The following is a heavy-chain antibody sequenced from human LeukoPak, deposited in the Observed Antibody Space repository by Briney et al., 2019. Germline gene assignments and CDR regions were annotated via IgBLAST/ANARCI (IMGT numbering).Heavy chain of an antibody. Sequence: SETLSLTCTVSGGSISSGGYYWIWIRPHPGKGLEWIGYIYCSGSTYYNPSLKTRVNMSVDTSKNQFSLKLSSVTAADTAVYYCAREIEDYYYYMDVWGKGTTVTVSS. CDR3: AREIEDYYYYMDV. J-gene: IGHJ6*03. CDR1: GGSISSGGYY. CDR2: IYCSGST. V-gene: IGHV4-31*03.